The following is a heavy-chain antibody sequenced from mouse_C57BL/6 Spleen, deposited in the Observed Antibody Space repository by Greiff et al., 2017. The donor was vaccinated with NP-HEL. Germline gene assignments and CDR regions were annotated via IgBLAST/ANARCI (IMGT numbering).Heavy chain of an antibody. Sequence: VQLQQSGAELVRPGASVTLSCKASGYTFTDYEMHWVKQTPVHGLEWIGAIDPETGGTAYNQKFKGKAILTADKSSSTAYMELRSLTSEDSAVYYCTRDGSLWFAYWGQGTLVTVSA. CDR2: IDPETGGT. V-gene: IGHV1-15*01. D-gene: IGHD1-1*01. J-gene: IGHJ3*01. CDR1: GYTFTDYE. CDR3: TRDGSLWFAY.